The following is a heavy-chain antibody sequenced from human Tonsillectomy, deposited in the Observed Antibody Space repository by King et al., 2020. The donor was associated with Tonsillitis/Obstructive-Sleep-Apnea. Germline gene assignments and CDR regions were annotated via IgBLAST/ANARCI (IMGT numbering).Heavy chain of an antibody. Sequence: QLVQSGAEVKKPGGSLKISCKDSGYSFTNFWIGWVRQMPGRGLEWMGIIYPGDSDTRYSPSFQGQVTISADKSINTAYLQWSSLKASDTAIYYCARLSADLPTRNNYYMDVWGKGTTVTVSS. J-gene: IGHJ6*03. CDR2: IYPGDSDT. CDR1: GYSFTNFW. CDR3: ARLSADLPTRNNYYMDV. D-gene: IGHD1-1*01. V-gene: IGHV5-51*01.